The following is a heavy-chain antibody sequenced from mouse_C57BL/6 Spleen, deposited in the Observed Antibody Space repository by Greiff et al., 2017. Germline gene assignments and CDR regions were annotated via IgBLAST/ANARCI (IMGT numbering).Heavy chain of an antibody. J-gene: IGHJ4*01. Sequence: QVTLKVCGPGILQPSQTLSLTCSFSGFSLSTFGMGVGWIRQPSGKGLEWLAHIWWDDDKYYNPALKSRLTISKDTSKNQVFLKIANVDAADTATYYSARRSTMVTTGAMDYWGQGTSVTVSS. CDR2: IWWDDDK. CDR1: GFSLSTFGMG. CDR3: ARRSTMVTTGAMDY. V-gene: IGHV8-8*01. D-gene: IGHD2-2*01.